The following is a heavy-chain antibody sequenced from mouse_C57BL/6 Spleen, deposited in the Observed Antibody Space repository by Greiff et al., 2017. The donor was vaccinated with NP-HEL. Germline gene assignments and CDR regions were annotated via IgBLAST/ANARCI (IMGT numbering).Heavy chain of an antibody. CDR1: GFTFSDYG. V-gene: IGHV5-17*01. CDR2: ISSGSSTI. Sequence: DVKLVESGGGLVKPGGSLKLSCAASGFTFSDYGMHWVRQAPEKGLEWVAYISSGSSTIYYAATVKGRFTISRDNAKNTLFLQMTSLRSEDTAMYYCARPVYYGSYCDYWGQGTTLTVSS. J-gene: IGHJ2*01. D-gene: IGHD1-1*01. CDR3: ARPVYYGSYCDY.